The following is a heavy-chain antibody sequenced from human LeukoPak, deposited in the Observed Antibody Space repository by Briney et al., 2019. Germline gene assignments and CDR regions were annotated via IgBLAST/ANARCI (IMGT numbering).Heavy chain of an antibody. V-gene: IGHV1-24*01. CDR1: GYTLTELS. J-gene: IGHJ4*02. CDR2: FDPEDGET. CDR3: ATRGLDYDFWSDYPSFDY. Sequence: ASVKVSCRVSGYTLTELSMHWVRQAPGKGLEWMGGFDPEDGETIYTQKFQGRVTMTEDTSTDTAYMELSSLRSEDTAVYYCATRGLDYDFWSDYPSFDYWSQGTLVTVSS. D-gene: IGHD3-3*01.